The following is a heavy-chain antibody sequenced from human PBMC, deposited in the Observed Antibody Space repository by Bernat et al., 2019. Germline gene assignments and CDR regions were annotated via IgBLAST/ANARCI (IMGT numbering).Heavy chain of an antibody. CDR1: GFTFSSYE. CDR3: TRGRCSGGSCYADY. D-gene: IGHD2-15*01. V-gene: IGHV3-48*03. J-gene: IGHJ4*02. CDR2: ISSSGSNI. Sequence: EVQLVESGGGLVKPGGSLRLSCAASGFTFSSYEMTWVRQAPGKGLEWIAYISSSGSNIYYADSVKGRFTISRDNAKNSLYLQMNSLRVEDTAVYYCTRGRCSGGSCYADYWGQGTLVTVSS.